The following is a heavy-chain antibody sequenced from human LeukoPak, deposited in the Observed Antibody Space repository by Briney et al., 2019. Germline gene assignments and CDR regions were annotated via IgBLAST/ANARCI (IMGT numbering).Heavy chain of an antibody. CDR3: ARDSYSNYGIDY. Sequence: PSETLSLTCTVSGGSISSGGYYWSWIRQHPGKGLEWIGYIYYSGSTYYNPSLKSRVTISVDTSKNQFSLKPSSVTAADTAVYYCARDSYSNYGIDYWGQGTLVTVSP. V-gene: IGHV4-31*03. D-gene: IGHD4-11*01. CDR1: GGSISSGGYY. J-gene: IGHJ4*02. CDR2: IYYSGST.